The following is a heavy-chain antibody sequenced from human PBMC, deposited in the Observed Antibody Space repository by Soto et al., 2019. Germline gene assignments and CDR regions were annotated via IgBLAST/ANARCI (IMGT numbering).Heavy chain of an antibody. V-gene: IGHV1-69*08. CDR1: GGTFSSYT. CDR2: IIPILGIA. CDR3: AGEPEYYGSGSYRTRNWLDP. Sequence: QVQLVQSGAEVKKPGSSVKVSCKASGGTFSSYTISWVRQAPGQGLEWMGRIIPILGIANYAQKSQGRVTITADKTTSTAYMEPSSQRSEDTAVYYCAGEPEYYGSGSYRTRNWLDPWGQGTLVTVSS. D-gene: IGHD3-10*01. J-gene: IGHJ5*02.